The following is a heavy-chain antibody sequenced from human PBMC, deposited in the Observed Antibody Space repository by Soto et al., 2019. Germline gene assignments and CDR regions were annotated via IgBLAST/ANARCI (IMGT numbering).Heavy chain of an antibody. J-gene: IGHJ5*02. CDR1: GFTFSSYA. CDR2: ISGSGGST. V-gene: IGHV3-23*01. D-gene: IGHD3-22*01. CDR3: AKDRSSGYYGNWFDP. Sequence: EVQLLESGGGLVQPGGYLRLSCAASGFTFSSYAMSWVRQAPGKGLEWVSAISGSGGSTYYADSVKGRFTISRDNSKNSLYLQMNSLRAEDTAVYYCAKDRSSGYYGNWFDPWGQGTLVTVSS.